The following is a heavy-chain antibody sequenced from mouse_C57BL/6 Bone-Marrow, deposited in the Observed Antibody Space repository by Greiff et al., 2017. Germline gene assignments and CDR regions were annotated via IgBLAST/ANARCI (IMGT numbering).Heavy chain of an antibody. D-gene: IGHD2-4*01. CDR2: INSDGGST. CDR1: EYEFPSHD. V-gene: IGHV5-2*03. J-gene: IGHJ2*01. CDR3: ARRGDYDLDY. Sequence: EVKLVESGGGLVQPGASLKLSCESNEYEFPSHDMSWVRKTPEKRLELVAAINSDGGSTYYPDTMERRIIISRDNTKKTLYLQMSSLRSEDTAVYYCARRGDYDLDYWGQGTTLTVSS.